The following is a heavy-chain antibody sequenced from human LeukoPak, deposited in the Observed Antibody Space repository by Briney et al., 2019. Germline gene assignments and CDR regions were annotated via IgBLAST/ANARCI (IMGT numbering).Heavy chain of an antibody. J-gene: IGHJ4*02. CDR2: IIPIFGTA. CDR1: VGTFSSYA. V-gene: IGHV1-69*13. D-gene: IGHD2-15*01. Sequence: ASVKVSCKASVGTFSSYAISWVRQAPGQGLEWMGGIIPIFGTANYAQKFQGRVTITADESTSTAYMELSSLRSEDTAVYYCARVGRVVGQPVFDYWGQGTLVTVSS. CDR3: ARVGRVVGQPVFDY.